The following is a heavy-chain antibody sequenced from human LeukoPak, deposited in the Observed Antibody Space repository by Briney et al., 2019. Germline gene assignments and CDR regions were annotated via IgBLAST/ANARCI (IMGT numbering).Heavy chain of an antibody. J-gene: IGHJ4*02. CDR2: IYYSGST. D-gene: IGHD2-2*01. Sequence: SETLSLTCTVSGGSISSSSYYWGGIRQPPGKGLEWIGSIYYSGSTYYNPSLKSRVTISVDTSKNQFSLKLSSVTAADTAVYYCARRIVVVPAAMVGYDYWGQGTLVTVSS. CDR1: GGSISSSSYY. CDR3: ARRIVVVPAAMVGYDY. V-gene: IGHV4-39*01.